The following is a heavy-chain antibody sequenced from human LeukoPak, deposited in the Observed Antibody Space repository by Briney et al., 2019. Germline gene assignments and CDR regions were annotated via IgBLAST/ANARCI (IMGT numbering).Heavy chain of an antibody. CDR3: LRAGVGIRYFDWLFYGMDV. V-gene: IGHV1-8*01. CDR2: MNPNSGNT. J-gene: IGHJ6*02. D-gene: IGHD3-9*01. CDR1: GYTFTSYD. Sequence: ASVKVSCKSSGYTFTSYDINWVRQATGQGLEWIGWMNPNSGNTGYAQKFQGRVTMTRNTSISTAYMELSSLRSEDTAVYFFLRAGVGIRYFDWLFYGMDVWGQGTTVTVSS.